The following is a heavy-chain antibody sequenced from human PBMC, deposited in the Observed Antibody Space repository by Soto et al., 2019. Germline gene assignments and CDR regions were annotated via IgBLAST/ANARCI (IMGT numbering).Heavy chain of an antibody. CDR1: GFTFSSYA. J-gene: IGHJ4*02. CDR3: AKEKVARIAARWFFAY. Sequence: EVQLLESGGGLVQPGGSLRLSCAASGFTFSSYAMSWVRQAPGKGLEWVSAISGSGGSTYYADSVKGRFTISRDNSKNTLYLQMNSLRAEDTAVYYCAKEKVARIAARWFFAYWGQGTLVTVSS. D-gene: IGHD6-6*01. CDR2: ISGSGGST. V-gene: IGHV3-23*01.